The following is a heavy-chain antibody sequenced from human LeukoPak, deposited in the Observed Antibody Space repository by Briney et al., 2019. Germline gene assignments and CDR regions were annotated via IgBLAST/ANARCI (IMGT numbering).Heavy chain of an antibody. J-gene: IGHJ2*01. CDR3: VRRGVLWFGELSYYYFDL. D-gene: IGHD3-10*01. CDR1: GGSFSGYY. CDR2: INHSGST. Sequence: SETLSLTCAVYGGSFSGYYWSWIRQPPGKGLEWIGEINHSGSTNYNPSLKSRVTISVDTSKNQFSLKLDSLTAADTAVYYCVRRGVLWFGELSYYYFDLWGRGTLVAVSS. V-gene: IGHV4-34*01.